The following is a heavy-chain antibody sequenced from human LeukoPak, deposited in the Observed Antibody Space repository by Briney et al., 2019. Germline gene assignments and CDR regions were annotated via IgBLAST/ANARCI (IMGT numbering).Heavy chain of an antibody. J-gene: IGHJ4*02. V-gene: IGHV1-24*01. Sequence: KRLEWMGGYNPEDGETTYAQKFQGRLTMTEDTSADTVYMELSSLRSEDTAVYYCATDTFEYWGQGTQVTVSS. CDR2: YNPEDGET. CDR3: ATDTFEY.